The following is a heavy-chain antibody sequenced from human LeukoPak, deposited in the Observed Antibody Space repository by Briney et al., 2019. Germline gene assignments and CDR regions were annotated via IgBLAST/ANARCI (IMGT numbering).Heavy chain of an antibody. J-gene: IGHJ4*02. D-gene: IGHD5-12*01. Sequence: GGSLRLSCAASGFTFSTYAMHWVRQAPGKGLEWVAVISYDGSNKDYADSVKGRFTFSRDNSKNTLYLQMNSLRAEDTAVYYCASARSSIVATIRYFDYWGQGTLVTVSS. V-gene: IGHV3-30*04. CDR1: GFTFSTYA. CDR2: ISYDGSNK. CDR3: ASARSSIVATIRYFDY.